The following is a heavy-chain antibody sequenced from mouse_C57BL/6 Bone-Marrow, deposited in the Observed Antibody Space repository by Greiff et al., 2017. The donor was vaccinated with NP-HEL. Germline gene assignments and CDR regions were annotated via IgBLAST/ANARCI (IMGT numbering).Heavy chain of an antibody. J-gene: IGHJ1*03. CDR2: IYPGGGYT. V-gene: IGHV1-63*01. CDR3: AREDGYYGWYFDV. CDR1: GYTFTNYW. Sequence: VKLVESGAELVRPGTSVKMSCKASGYTFTNYWIGWAKQRPGHGLEWIGDIYPGGGYTNYNEKFKGKATLTADKSSSTAYMQFSSLTSEDSAIYYCAREDGYYGWYFDVWGTGTTVTVSS. D-gene: IGHD2-3*01.